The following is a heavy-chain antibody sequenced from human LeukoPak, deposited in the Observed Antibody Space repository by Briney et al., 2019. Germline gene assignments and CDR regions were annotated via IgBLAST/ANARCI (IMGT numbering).Heavy chain of an antibody. J-gene: IGHJ4*02. V-gene: IGHV3-33*01. CDR1: GFTFSSYG. Sequence: GGSLRLSCAASGFTFSSYGMHWVRQAPGKGLGLVAVIWYDGSNRYYADSVKGRFTISRDNSKNTLYLQMNSLRAEDTAVYYSARDFLGSGSFDYWGQGTLVTVSS. CDR2: IWYDGSNR. D-gene: IGHD3-10*01. CDR3: ARDFLGSGSFDY.